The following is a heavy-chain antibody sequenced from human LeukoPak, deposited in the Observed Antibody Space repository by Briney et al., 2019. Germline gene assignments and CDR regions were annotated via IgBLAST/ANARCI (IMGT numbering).Heavy chain of an antibody. CDR1: GGSSSDTTYY. Sequence: PSETLSFTCTVSGGSSSDTTYYWAWIRQPPGKGLEWIGNIYFSETKYNPSLKSRITTSGDTSKNQFSLNLSSVTVADTAVYYCASPSKLVISRCGFDVWGQGKKVSVSA. CDR2: IYFSET. CDR3: ASPSKLVISRCGFDV. V-gene: IGHV4-39*01. J-gene: IGHJ3*01. D-gene: IGHD3-22*01.